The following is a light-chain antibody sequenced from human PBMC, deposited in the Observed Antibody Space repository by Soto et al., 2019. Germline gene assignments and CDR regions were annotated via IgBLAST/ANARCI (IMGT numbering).Light chain of an antibody. Sequence: EIVLTQSPDTLSLPPGDRATLSFRASQSISSYLAWYQQKPGQSPRLLIYDASNRATGIPARFSGSGSGTDFTLTISSLEPEDFAVYYCQQRSDWPPITFGQGTRLEI. CDR1: QSISSY. CDR2: DAS. J-gene: IGKJ5*01. V-gene: IGKV3-11*01. CDR3: QQRSDWPPIT.